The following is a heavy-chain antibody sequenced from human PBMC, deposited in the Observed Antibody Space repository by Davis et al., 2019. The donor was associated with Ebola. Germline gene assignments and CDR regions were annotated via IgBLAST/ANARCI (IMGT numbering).Heavy chain of an antibody. J-gene: IGHJ6*02. Sequence: GESLKISCAASGFSFSSYGTHWVRQAPGKGLEWVAVISYDGSNKYYADSVKGRFTISRDNSKNTLYLQMNSLRAEDTAVYYCAKMKRPVDIVATIPGDYGMDVWGQGTTVTVSS. CDR3: AKMKRPVDIVATIPGDYGMDV. CDR2: ISYDGSNK. CDR1: GFSFSSYG. D-gene: IGHD5-12*01. V-gene: IGHV3-30*18.